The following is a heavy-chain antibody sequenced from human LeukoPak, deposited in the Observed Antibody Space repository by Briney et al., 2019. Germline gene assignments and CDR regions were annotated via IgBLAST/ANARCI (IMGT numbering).Heavy chain of an antibody. Sequence: SETLSLTCTVSGVSISSYYWSWIRQPPGKGLEWIGYIYTSGSTNYNPSLKSRVTISVDTSKNQFSLKLSSVTAADTAVYYCARLASSSWSRVRWFDPWGQGTLVTVSS. CDR3: ARLASSSWSRVRWFDP. V-gene: IGHV4-4*09. J-gene: IGHJ5*02. CDR1: GVSISSYY. D-gene: IGHD6-13*01. CDR2: IYTSGST.